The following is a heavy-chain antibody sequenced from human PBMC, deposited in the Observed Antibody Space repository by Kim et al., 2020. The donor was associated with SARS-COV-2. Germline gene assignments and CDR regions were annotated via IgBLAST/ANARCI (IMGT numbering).Heavy chain of an antibody. CDR3: ARDRKARAAAGTRGYYYYGMDV. D-gene: IGHD6-13*01. V-gene: IGHV3-21*01. CDR1: GFTFSSYS. Sequence: GGSLRLSCAASGFTFSSYSMNWVRQAPGKGLEWVSSISSSSSYIYYADSVKGRFTISRDNAKNSLYLQMNSLRAEDTAVYYCARDRKARAAAGTRGYYYYGMDVWGQGTTVTVSS. CDR2: ISSSSSYI. J-gene: IGHJ6*02.